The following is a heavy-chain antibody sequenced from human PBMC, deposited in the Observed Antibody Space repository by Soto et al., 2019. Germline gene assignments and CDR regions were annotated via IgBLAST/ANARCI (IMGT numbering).Heavy chain of an antibody. CDR2: INPKNGGT. J-gene: IGHJ4*02. CDR1: GYTFTGHH. V-gene: IGHV1-2*02. CDR3: GKSFNDFLTGYLPLLDY. Sequence: ASVKVSCKTSGYTFTGHHIHWVRQAPGQGLEWVGWINPKNGGTNYAQKFLGRVTMTRDTSISTAYMDLSGLRSDDTAIYYCGKSFNDFLTGYLPLLDYWGQGTLVTVSS. D-gene: IGHD3-9*01.